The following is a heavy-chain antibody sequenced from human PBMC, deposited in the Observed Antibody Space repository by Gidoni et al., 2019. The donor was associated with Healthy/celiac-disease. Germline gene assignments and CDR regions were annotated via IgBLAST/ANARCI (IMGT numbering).Heavy chain of an antibody. Sequence: QVQLVESGGGLVKPGGSLRLSGAASGFHFSDYYMSWIRQAPGKGLEWVSYISSSSSYTNYADSVKGRFTISRDNAKNSLYLQMNSLRAEDTAVYYCASPGYCSGGSCYPLPNYWGRGTLVTVSS. CDR3: ASPGYCSGGSCYPLPNY. J-gene: IGHJ4*02. V-gene: IGHV3-11*05. CDR2: ISSSSSYT. CDR1: GFHFSDYY. D-gene: IGHD2-15*01.